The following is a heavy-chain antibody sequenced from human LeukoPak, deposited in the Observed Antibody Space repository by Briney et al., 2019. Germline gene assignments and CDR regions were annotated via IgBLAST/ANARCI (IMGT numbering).Heavy chain of an antibody. J-gene: IGHJ6*03. CDR3: ASTLMVRGVPEGYYYYMDV. D-gene: IGHD3-10*01. CDR2: IYYSGST. Sequence: SETLSLTCTVSGGSISSSSYYWGWIRQPPGKGLEWIGSIYYSGSTYYNPSLKSRVTISVDTSKNQFSLKLSSVTAADTAVYYCASTLMVRGVPEGYYYYMDVWGKGTTVTVSS. V-gene: IGHV4-39*07. CDR1: GGSISSSSYY.